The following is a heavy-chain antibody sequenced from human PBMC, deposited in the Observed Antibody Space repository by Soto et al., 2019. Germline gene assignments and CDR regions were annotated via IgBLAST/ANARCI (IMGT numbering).Heavy chain of an antibody. Sequence: QVQLVQSGAEEKKPGASVKVSCKASGYTFTSYAMHWVRQAPGQRLEWMGWIDAGNGNTKYSQKFQGRVTITRDTSARTAYMELRSLRSEDTAVYSGARSIVVVTALDYWGQGTLVTVSS. CDR2: IDAGNGNT. J-gene: IGHJ4*02. CDR1: GYTFTSYA. V-gene: IGHV1-3*05. D-gene: IGHD2-21*02. CDR3: ARSIVVVTALDY.